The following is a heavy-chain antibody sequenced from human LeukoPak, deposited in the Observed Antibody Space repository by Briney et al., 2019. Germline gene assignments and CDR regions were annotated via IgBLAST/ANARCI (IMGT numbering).Heavy chain of an antibody. CDR3: ARDNKKTYYDFWSGLNWFDP. D-gene: IGHD3-3*01. CDR1: GGSISSYY. Sequence: SETLSLTCTVSGGSISSYYWSWIRQPPGKGLEWIGYTYYSGSTNYNPSLKSRVTISVDTSKNQFSLKLSSVTAADTAVYYCARDNKKTYYDFWSGLNWFDPWGQGTLVTVSS. J-gene: IGHJ5*02. CDR2: TYYSGST. V-gene: IGHV4-59*01.